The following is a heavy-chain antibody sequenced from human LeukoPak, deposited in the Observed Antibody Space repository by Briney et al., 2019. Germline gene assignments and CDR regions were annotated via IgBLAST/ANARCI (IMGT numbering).Heavy chain of an antibody. D-gene: IGHD2-21*02. CDR3: AKESDSSLLPPPDY. CDR1: GFIFRTYT. J-gene: IGHJ4*02. CDR2: ITGDGSYM. Sequence: GSLRLSCAASGFIFRTYTMNWVRQAPGKGLEWVSSITGDGSYMYYRESVKGRFTISRDNSKNTLSLQMNSLRAEDTALYYCAKESDSSLLPPPDYWGQGTLVTVSS. V-gene: IGHV3-21*01.